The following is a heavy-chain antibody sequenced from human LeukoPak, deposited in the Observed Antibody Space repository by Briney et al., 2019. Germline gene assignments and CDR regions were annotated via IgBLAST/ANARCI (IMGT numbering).Heavy chain of an antibody. CDR1: DFTFSNYV. J-gene: IGHJ4*02. CDR3: AKASSSSRYVLGN. D-gene: IGHD6-13*01. Sequence: GGSLRLSCAASDFTFSNYVMSWVRQAPGKGLEWVSTISGSGGSTYYADSVKGRFTISRDNSKNTLYLQMNSLRAEDTAVYYCAKASSSSRYVLGNWGQGTLVTVSS. V-gene: IGHV3-23*01. CDR2: ISGSGGST.